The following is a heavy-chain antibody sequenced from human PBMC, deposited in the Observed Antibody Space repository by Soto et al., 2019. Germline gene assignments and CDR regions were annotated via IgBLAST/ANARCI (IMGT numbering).Heavy chain of an antibody. CDR3: ARLRIATNNYKWFDP. J-gene: IGHJ5*02. V-gene: IGHV4-31*03. CDR1: GAALNGGNYY. CDR2: IYVTGAV. Sequence: SETLSLTCSVSGAALNGGNYYWSWIRQVPGKGLEWIGHIYVTGAVDYNPSLRDRITISQDTSERQFSLNLRLVTAADTAVYYCARLRIATNNYKWFDPWGQGTLVTVSS. D-gene: IGHD2-21*01.